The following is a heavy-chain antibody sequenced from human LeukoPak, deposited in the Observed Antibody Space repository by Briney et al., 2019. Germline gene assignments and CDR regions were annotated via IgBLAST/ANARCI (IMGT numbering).Heavy chain of an antibody. CDR2: VYSNGIT. J-gene: IGHJ2*01. D-gene: IGHD3-22*01. CDR3: ARRAYYDSSGYSPTSGYFDV. CDR1: GGSIFGYY. Sequence: SETLSLTCTVSGGSIFGYYFNWIRQPPGKGLEWIGYVYSNGITNYSPSFRSRGTISTATTKNQFSLRLRSVTAADTATYYYARRAYYDSSGYSPTSGYFDVWGRGTLVTVSS. V-gene: IGHV4-4*08.